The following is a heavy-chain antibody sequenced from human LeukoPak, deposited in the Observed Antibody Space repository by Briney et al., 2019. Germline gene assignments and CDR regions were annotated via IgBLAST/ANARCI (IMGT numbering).Heavy chain of an antibody. CDR3: AKDGRADRGYFYYYMDV. D-gene: IGHD3-10*01. CDR2: IRYDGSNK. Sequence: PGGSLRLSCAASGFTFSSYGMHWVRQAPGKGLEWVAFIRYDGSNKYYADSVKGRFTISRDNSKNTLYLQMNSLRVEDTAVYYCAKDGRADRGYFYYYMDVWGKGTTVTISS. V-gene: IGHV3-30*02. CDR1: GFTFSSYG. J-gene: IGHJ6*03.